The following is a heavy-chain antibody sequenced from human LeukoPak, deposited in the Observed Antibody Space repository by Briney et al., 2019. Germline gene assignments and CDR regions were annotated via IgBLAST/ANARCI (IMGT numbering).Heavy chain of an antibody. CDR2: ISSNGGTT. V-gene: IGHV3-64*04. D-gene: IGHD2-15*01. Sequence: GGSLRLSCSVSGFTFSSYAMHWVRQAPGKGLEYVSAISSNGGTTYYADSVKGRFTISRDNSKNTLYLQMNSLRAEDTAVYYCAKQGYCSGGSCYSDYFQHWGQGTLVTVSS. CDR3: AKQGYCSGGSCYSDYFQH. CDR1: GFTFSSYA. J-gene: IGHJ1*01.